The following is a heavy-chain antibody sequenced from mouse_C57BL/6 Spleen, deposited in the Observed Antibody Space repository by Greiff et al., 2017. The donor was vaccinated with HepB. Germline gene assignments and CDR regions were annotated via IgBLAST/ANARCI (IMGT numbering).Heavy chain of an antibody. J-gene: IGHJ1*03. Sequence: EVKLQESGPGLVKPSQSLSLTCSVTGYSITSGYYWNWIRQFPGNKLEWMGYISYDGSNNYNPSLKNRISITRDTSKNQFFLKLNSVTTEDTATYYCATTVDWYFDVWGTGTTVTVSS. CDR3: ATTVDWYFDV. V-gene: IGHV3-6*01. CDR1: GYSITSGYY. CDR2: ISYDGSN. D-gene: IGHD1-1*01.